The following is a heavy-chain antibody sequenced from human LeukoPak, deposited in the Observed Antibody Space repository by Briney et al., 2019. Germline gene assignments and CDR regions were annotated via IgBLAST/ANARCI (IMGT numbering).Heavy chain of an antibody. CDR1: GGFISNINW. CDR3: MGADYGGH. J-gene: IGHJ4*02. CDR2: VHQSGVT. Sequence: SETLSLTCAVSGGFISNINWWSWVRQPPGRGLEWIGEVHQSGVTNYNPSLKSRVTISLDKSNNQFSLKLNSVTAADTAVYYCMGADYGGHWGQGTLVTVSS. D-gene: IGHD4-17*01. V-gene: IGHV4-4*02.